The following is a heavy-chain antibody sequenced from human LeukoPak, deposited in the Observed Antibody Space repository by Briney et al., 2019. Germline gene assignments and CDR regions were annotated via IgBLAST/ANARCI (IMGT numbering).Heavy chain of an antibody. CDR1: GGTFSSYA. J-gene: IGHJ4*02. V-gene: IGHV1-69*13. CDR3: ARDGEYSGSYYFVY. D-gene: IGHD1-26*01. CDR2: IIPIFGTA. Sequence: GASVKVSCKASGGTFSSYAISWVRQAPGQWLEWMGGIIPIFGTANYAQKFQGRVTITADESTSTAYMELSSLRSEDTAVYYCARDGEYSGSYYFVYWGQGTLVTVSS.